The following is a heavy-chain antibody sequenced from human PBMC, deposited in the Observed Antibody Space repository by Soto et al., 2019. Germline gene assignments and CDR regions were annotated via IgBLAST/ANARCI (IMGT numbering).Heavy chain of an antibody. V-gene: IGHV3-48*04. CDR1: GFTFTSYS. CDR2: ISSGSSTI. D-gene: IGHD6-19*01. CDR3: XXRWKGLVXXXXI. Sequence: GGSLRLSCAASGFTFTSYSMSWVRQAPGKGLEWVSYISSGSSTIYYADSVEGRFSSSRDNAKNSAYLQMNSLRTEDTALYYXXXRWKGLVXXXXIXGQGTMVTVSS. J-gene: IGHJ3*02.